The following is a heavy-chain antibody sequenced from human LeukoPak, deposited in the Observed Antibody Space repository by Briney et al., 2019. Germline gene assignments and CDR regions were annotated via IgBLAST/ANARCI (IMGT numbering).Heavy chain of an antibody. V-gene: IGHV3-7*01. Sequence: GGSLRLSCVASGFTFSSYWMSWVRQAPGKGLEWVANMKQDGSEKYYVDSVKGRFTISRDNAKNTLYLQMNSLRAEDTAVYYCAREPFREWLFLPRGLFDYWGQGTLVTVSS. CDR1: GFTFSSYW. CDR3: AREPFREWLFLPRGLFDY. CDR2: MKQDGSEK. J-gene: IGHJ4*02. D-gene: IGHD3-22*01.